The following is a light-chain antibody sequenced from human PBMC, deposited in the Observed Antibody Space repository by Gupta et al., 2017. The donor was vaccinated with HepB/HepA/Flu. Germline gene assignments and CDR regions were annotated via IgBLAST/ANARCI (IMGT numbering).Light chain of an antibody. J-gene: IGKJ4*01. CDR1: QPIDTY. CDR2: SAS. V-gene: IGKV1-39*01. CDR3: QQSYITPLT. Sequence: DIRMTQSPSFLAALVGDRVTITRRASQPIDTYLSWYQQKPVRAPKLLVFSASNLQTGVPSRFSASGSRTDFSLTISSLQPEDFATYYCQQSYITPLTFGGGTKVEI.